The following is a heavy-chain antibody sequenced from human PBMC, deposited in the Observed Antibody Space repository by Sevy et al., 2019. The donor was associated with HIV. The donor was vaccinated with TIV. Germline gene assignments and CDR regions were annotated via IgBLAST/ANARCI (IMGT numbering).Heavy chain of an antibody. CDR1: GGSISSSSYY. J-gene: IGHJ5*01. CDR3: ARRTTVTTLSNWFDS. Sequence: SETLSLTCTVSGGSISSSSYYWGWIRQPPGKGLEWIGSIYYSGSTYYNPSLKSRVTISVDTSKNQFSLKLSSVTAADTAVYYCARRTTVTTLSNWFDSWGQGTLVTVSS. CDR2: IYYSGST. V-gene: IGHV4-39*01. D-gene: IGHD4-17*01.